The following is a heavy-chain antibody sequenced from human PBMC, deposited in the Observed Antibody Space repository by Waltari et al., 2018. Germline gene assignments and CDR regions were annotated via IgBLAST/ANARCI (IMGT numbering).Heavy chain of an antibody. CDR2: IIPLLGIS. CDR1: GGTLSSYT. J-gene: IGHJ4*02. Sequence: QVQLVQSGAEVKKPGSSVQVSCKASGGTLSSYTVTWVRQAPGQGLEWMGSIIPLLGISKYAQGLQARLTITVDQSTNTGYMELKSLRPEDTGVYYCARSGEMKGTVDYWGQGTLVTVSS. CDR3: ARSGEMKGTVDY. D-gene: IGHD1-1*01. V-gene: IGHV1-69*02.